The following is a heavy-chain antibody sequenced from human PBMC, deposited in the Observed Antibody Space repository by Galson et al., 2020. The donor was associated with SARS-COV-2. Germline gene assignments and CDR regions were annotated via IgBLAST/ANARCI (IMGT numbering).Heavy chain of an antibody. V-gene: IGHV4-30-2*01. CDR3: ARVAPGTDYYYTMDV. J-gene: IGHJ6*02. CDR1: GGSINSGDYS. Sequence: ASETLSLTCAVSGGSINSGDYSWSWIRQPPGKGLEWIGYIYHSGSTYYNPSLKSQVTISVDRSKNQFSLKLTSVTAADTAVYYCARVAPGTDYYYTMDVWGQGTTVTVSS. CDR2: IYHSGST.